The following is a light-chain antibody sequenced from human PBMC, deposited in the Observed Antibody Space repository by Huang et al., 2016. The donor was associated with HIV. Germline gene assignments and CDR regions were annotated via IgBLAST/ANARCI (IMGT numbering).Light chain of an antibody. J-gene: IGKJ2*01. Sequence: ERVLTQSPVTLSASPWERATLSCRASQGVSSNLAWYQQKPGQAPRLLIHDASTRASDIPARFSGSGSDIEFTLTISSLQSEDSAVYYCQQYNNWPRTFGQGTKLEIK. CDR3: QQYNNWPRT. V-gene: IGKV3-15*01. CDR2: DAS. CDR1: QGVSSN.